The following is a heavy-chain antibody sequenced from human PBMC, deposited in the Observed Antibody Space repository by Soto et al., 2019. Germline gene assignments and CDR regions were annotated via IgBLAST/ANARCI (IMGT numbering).Heavy chain of an antibody. CDR1: GFTFSSYG. CDR2: IWNDGSNK. CDR3: AREFFIRDCSSTSCYAYGMDV. Sequence: QVQLVESGGGVVQPGRSLRLSCAASGFTFSSYGMHWVRQAPGKGLEWVAVIWNDGSNKYYADSVKGRFTISRDNYKNTLYLQMNSLRAEDTAVYDCAREFFIRDCSSTSCYAYGMDVWGQGTTVTVSS. D-gene: IGHD2-2*01. J-gene: IGHJ6*02. V-gene: IGHV3-33*01.